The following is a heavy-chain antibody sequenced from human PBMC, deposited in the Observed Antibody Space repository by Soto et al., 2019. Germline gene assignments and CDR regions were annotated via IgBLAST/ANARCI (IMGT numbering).Heavy chain of an antibody. Sequence: QVQLQESGPGLVKPSQTLSLTCTVSGGSISSSNYYWSWIRQHPGKGLEWIGNINYSGSTYYNPSLKSRVTTSVDTSKNQFSLRLSSVTAADTAVYVGARVKYSYMDVWGKGTTVTVSS. CDR3: ARVKYSYMDV. CDR2: INYSGST. J-gene: IGHJ6*03. CDR1: GGSISSSNYY. D-gene: IGHD2-15*01. V-gene: IGHV4-31*03.